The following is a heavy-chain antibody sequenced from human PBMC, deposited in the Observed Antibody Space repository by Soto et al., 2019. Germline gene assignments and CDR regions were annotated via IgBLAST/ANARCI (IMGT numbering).Heavy chain of an antibody. D-gene: IGHD3-3*01. CDR3: ARDYEFWSGYYAD. CDR2: INGFNGNT. J-gene: IGHJ4*02. Sequence: GPEVKKPGASVKLSCEASDDTFTNYGFSWVRQAPGLGLEWMGWINGFNGNTNYAQRFRGRVIMTRDTSTSTAYMELRSLRSDDTAVYYCARDYEFWSGYYADWGQGTLVTVSS. V-gene: IGHV1-18*04. CDR1: DDTFTNYG.